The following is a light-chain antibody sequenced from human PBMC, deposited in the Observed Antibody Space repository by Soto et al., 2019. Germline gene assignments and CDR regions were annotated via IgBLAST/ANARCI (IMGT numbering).Light chain of an antibody. V-gene: IGLV1-44*01. J-gene: IGLJ2*01. CDR1: SSNIGSNT. Sequence: QSVLTQPPSASGTPGQRVTISCSGSSSNIGSNTVNWYQQLPGTAPKLLIYSNNQRPSGVPDRFSGSESGTSASLAISGLQSEDEADYYCAACDDSLNGVVFGGGIKLTVL. CDR3: AACDDSLNGVV. CDR2: SNN.